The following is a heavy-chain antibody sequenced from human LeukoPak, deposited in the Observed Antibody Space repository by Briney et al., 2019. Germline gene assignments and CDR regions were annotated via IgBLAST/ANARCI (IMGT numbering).Heavy chain of an antibody. V-gene: IGHV4-59*01. CDR1: GGSISSYY. Sequence: SETLSLTCTVSGGSISSYYWSWIRQPPGKGLEWIGYISYSGSTNYNPSLKSRLTISVDTSKNHFSLKLSSMTAADTAVYYCARIAITGVLRWFDPWGQGTLVTVSS. J-gene: IGHJ5*02. CDR3: ARIAITGVLRWFDP. CDR2: ISYSGST. D-gene: IGHD1-20*01.